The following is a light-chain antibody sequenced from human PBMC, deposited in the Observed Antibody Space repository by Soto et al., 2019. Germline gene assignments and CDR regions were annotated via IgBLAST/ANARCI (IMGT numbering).Light chain of an antibody. CDR1: SNEFGNYNL. J-gene: IGLJ3*02. CDR2: EGS. CDR3: CSYAGSSTFV. V-gene: IGLV2-23*03. Sequence: QSALTQPASVSRSPGQSITISCTGTSNEFGNYNLVSWYQQHPDKAPKLIIYEGSKRPSGVSNRLSGSKLGNTASLTISGLQAEDEADYYCCSYAGSSTFVFGGGTKVTVL.